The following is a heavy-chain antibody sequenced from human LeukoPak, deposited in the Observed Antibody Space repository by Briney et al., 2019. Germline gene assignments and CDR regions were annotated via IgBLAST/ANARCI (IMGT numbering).Heavy chain of an antibody. Sequence: SETLSLTCTVSGGSISSSSYYWGWIRQPPGKGLEWIGSIYYSGSTYYNPSLKSRVTISVDTSKNQFSLKLSSVTAADTAVYYCARDPQDIVARNSLDNWFDPWGQGTLVTVSS. J-gene: IGHJ5*02. CDR3: ARDPQDIVARNSLDNWFDP. CDR2: IYYSGST. CDR1: GGSISSSSYY. D-gene: IGHD5-12*01. V-gene: IGHV4-39*07.